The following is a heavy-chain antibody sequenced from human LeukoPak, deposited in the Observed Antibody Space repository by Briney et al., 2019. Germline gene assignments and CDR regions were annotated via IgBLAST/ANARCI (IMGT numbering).Heavy chain of an antibody. CDR1: GFTFSSYS. D-gene: IGHD6-13*01. V-gene: IGHV3-21*01. J-gene: IGHJ4*02. CDR2: ISSSSSYI. Sequence: GGSLRLSCAASGFTFSSYSMNWVRQAPGKGLEWVSSISSSSSYIYYADSVKGRFTISRDNAKNSLYLQMNSLRAEDTSVYYCARGVSRSWTMSDYWGQGTRVTVPS. CDR3: ARGVSRSWTMSDY.